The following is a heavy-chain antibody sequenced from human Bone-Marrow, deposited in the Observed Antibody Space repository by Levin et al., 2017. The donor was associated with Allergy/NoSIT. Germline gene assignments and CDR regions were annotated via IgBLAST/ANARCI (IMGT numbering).Heavy chain of an antibody. CDR1: GYTFSDYY. CDR3: ARAPSPILRYFDSSDDVFDI. V-gene: IGHV1-2*02. D-gene: IGHD3-9*01. Sequence: AASVKVSCTASGYTFSDYYIHWVRQAPGQRLEWMGWLNPESGGTASGQNFQGRVTLTRDASISTAYMELSSLRSDDTAVYFCARAPSPILRYFDSSDDVFDIWGEGTVVTVSS. J-gene: IGHJ3*02. CDR2: LNPESGGT.